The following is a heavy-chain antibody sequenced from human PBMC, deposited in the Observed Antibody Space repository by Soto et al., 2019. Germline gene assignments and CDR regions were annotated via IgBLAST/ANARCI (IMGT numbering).Heavy chain of an antibody. CDR3: ARERRVVGGYSSSWYDYFDS. J-gene: IGHJ4*02. CDR1: GGSFSTYF. V-gene: IGHV4-34*02. D-gene: IGHD6-13*01. Sequence: VQLQQWGAGLLKPSETLSLTCSVDGGSFSTYFWTWVRQPPGKGLEWIGEINQSGSSSYNPSLQSRVSISVDTSKKQFSLKLSSVTAADTAVYYCARERRVVGGYSSSWYDYFDSWGQGTLVTVSS. CDR2: INQSGSS.